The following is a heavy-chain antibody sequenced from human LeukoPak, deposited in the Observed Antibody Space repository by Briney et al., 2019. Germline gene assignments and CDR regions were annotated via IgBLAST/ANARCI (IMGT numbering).Heavy chain of an antibody. V-gene: IGHV3-30*18. Sequence: SGRSLSLSCAASGFTFSSYGMHWVREAPGKGLEWVAVISYDGSNKNYAVSVKGRFTISRDHSKNSLYLQMNSLRAEDTAVYYCAKSITTYRYYFDYWGQGTLVTVSS. CDR1: GFTFSSYG. J-gene: IGHJ4*02. CDR3: AKSITTYRYYFDY. D-gene: IGHD1-20*01. CDR2: ISYDGSNK.